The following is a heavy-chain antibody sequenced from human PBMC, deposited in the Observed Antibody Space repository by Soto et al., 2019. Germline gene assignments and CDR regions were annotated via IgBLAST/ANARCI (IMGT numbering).Heavy chain of an antibody. D-gene: IGHD2-15*01. CDR1: GFTFSSYA. CDR3: AKDEGYCSGGSCYPFDY. CDR2: ISGSGGST. Sequence: GWSLRLSCAASGFTFSSYAMSWVRQAPGKGLEWVSAISGSGGSTYYADSVKGRFTISRDNSKNTLYLQMNSLRAEDTAVYYCAKDEGYCSGGSCYPFDYWGQGTLVTVSS. J-gene: IGHJ4*02. V-gene: IGHV3-23*01.